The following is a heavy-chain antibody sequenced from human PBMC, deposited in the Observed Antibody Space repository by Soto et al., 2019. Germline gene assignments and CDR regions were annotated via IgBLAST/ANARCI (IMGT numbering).Heavy chain of an antibody. CDR3: ARGGGGLRFLEWWLGNEYFQH. V-gene: IGHV3-30-3*01. D-gene: IGHD3-3*01. CDR1: GFTFSSYA. CDR2: ISYDGSNK. Sequence: QVQLVESGGGVVQPGRSLRLSCAASGFTFSSYAMHWVRQAPGKGLEWVAVISYDGSNKYYADSVKGRFTISRDNSKNTLYRQMNSLRAEDTAVYYCARGGGGLRFLEWWLGNEYFQHWGQGTLVTVSS. J-gene: IGHJ1*01.